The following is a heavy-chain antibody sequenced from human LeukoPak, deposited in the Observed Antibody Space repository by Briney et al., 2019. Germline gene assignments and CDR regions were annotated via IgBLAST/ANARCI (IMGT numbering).Heavy chain of an antibody. CDR3: AGETVPRGLGN. Sequence: PGGSLRLSCAASGFTFSTYWMHWVRQAPGKGLAWVSRIQTDGSNTDYADSVKGRFTISRDNAKSTLYLQMNSLRVEDTAVYYCAGETVPRGLGNWGQGTLVTVSS. V-gene: IGHV3-74*01. J-gene: IGHJ4*02. D-gene: IGHD2-2*01. CDR2: IQTDGSNT. CDR1: GFTFSTYW.